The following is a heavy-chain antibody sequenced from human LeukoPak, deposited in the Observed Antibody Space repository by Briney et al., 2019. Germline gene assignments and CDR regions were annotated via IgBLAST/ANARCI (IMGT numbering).Heavy chain of an antibody. CDR2: ICPADSDI. CDR1: GYSINNYW. D-gene: IGHD2-15*01. J-gene: IGHJ5*02. CDR3: ARQEHCSGGSCYTWFDP. V-gene: IGHV5-51*01. Sequence: GESLKISCKGSGYSINNYWIGWVRQMPGKGLEWMGIICPADSDIRYSPSFQGQVTISADKSISTAYLQWSSLKASDTAMYYCARQEHCSGGSCYTWFDPWGQGTLVTVSS.